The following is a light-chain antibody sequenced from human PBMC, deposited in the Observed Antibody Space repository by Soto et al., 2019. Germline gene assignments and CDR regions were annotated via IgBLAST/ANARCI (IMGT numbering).Light chain of an antibody. CDR2: EVS. V-gene: IGLV2-23*02. CDR1: SSDVGSSNL. J-gene: IGLJ1*01. CDR3: CSYAGSSTHV. Sequence: QSVLTQPASVSGSPGQSITFSCTGTSSDVGSSNLVSWYQQHPGKAPKLLIYEVSKRPSGVSNRFSGSKSGNPAPLTISGLQAEDEADYYCCSYAGSSTHVFGTGTKVTVL.